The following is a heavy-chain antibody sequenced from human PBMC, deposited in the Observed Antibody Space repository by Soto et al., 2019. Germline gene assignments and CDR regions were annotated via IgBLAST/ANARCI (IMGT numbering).Heavy chain of an antibody. J-gene: IGHJ1*01. V-gene: IGHV1-69*02. CDR2: IIPILGIA. D-gene: IGHD3-10*01. CDR1: GGTFSSYT. Sequence: ASVKVSCKASGGTFSSYTISWVRQAPGQGLEWMGRIIPILGIANYAQKFQGRVTITADKSTSTAYMELSSLRSEDTAVYYCAFRGGSSGYFQHWGQGTLVTVSS. CDR3: AFRGGSSGYFQH.